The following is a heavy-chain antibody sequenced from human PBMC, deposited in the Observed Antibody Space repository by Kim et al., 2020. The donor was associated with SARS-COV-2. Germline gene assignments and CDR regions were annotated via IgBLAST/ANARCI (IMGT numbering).Heavy chain of an antibody. Sequence: TKYSQKCRGRVTITRDTTASTADMELSSLRSEDTAVYYCAGGSGWAFDYWGQGTLVTVAS. D-gene: IGHD6-19*01. V-gene: IGHV1-3*01. CDR3: AGGSGWAFDY. CDR2: T. J-gene: IGHJ4*02.